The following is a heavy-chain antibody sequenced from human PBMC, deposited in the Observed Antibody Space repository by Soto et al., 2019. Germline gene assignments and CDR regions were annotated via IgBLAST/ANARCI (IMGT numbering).Heavy chain of an antibody. V-gene: IGHV4-34*01. CDR2: INHNTNT. J-gene: IGHJ5*02. CDR3: ARDVRLFRGNFDP. CDR1: GGSFSDTY. D-gene: IGHD2-15*01. Sequence: QVHLQQWGAGLLKPSETLSLTCAVYGGSFSDTYWNWFRQPPGKGLEWIGEINHNTNTIYNPSLTSRVTISVDTSTNHFSLNLTSVTAADTAVYYCARDVRLFRGNFDPWGQGTLLTVSS.